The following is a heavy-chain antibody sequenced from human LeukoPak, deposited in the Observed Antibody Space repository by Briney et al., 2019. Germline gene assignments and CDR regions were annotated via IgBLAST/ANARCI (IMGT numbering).Heavy chain of an antibody. CDR2: FDPEDGET. Sequence: ASVKVPCKVSGYTLTELSMHWVRQPPGKGLEWMGGFDPEDGETIYAQKFQGRVTMTEDTSTDTAYMELSRLRSEDTAVYYCATGRGAYYYYGMDVWGQGTTVTVSS. J-gene: IGHJ6*02. V-gene: IGHV1-24*01. CDR3: ATGRGAYYYYGMDV. CDR1: GYTLTELS. D-gene: IGHD3-16*01.